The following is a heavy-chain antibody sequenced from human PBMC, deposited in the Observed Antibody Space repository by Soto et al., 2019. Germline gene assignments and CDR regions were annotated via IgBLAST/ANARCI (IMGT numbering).Heavy chain of an antibody. D-gene: IGHD2-15*01. J-gene: IGHJ5*02. Sequence: ASVKVSCKASGYTFTSYGISWVRQAPGQGLEWMGWISAYNGNTNYAQKLQGRVTMTTDTSTSTAYMELRSLRSDDTAVYYCAEYDCSGASSYYNWFDTWGQGTLATVSS. CDR3: AEYDCSGASSYYNWFDT. V-gene: IGHV1-18*01. CDR2: ISAYNGNT. CDR1: GYTFTSYG.